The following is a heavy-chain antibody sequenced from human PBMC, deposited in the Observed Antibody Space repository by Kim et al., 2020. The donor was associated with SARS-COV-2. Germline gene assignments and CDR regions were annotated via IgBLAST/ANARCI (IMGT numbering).Heavy chain of an antibody. J-gene: IGHJ5*02. CDR1: GFTFSSYG. V-gene: IGHV3-33*01. CDR3: ARDSLPYDFWSGYPHVNWFDP. CDR2: IWYDGSNK. Sequence: GGSLRLSCAASGFTFSSYGMHWVRQAPGKGLEWVAVIWYDGSNKYYADSVKGRFTISRDNSKNTLYLQMNSLRAEDTAVYYCARDSLPYDFWSGYPHVNWFDPWGQGTLVTVSS. D-gene: IGHD3-3*01.